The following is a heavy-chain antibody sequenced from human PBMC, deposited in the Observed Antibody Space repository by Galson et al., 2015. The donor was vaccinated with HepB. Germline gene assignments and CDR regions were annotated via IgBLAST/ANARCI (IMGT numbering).Heavy chain of an antibody. CDR2: ISGSGGST. V-gene: IGHV3-23*01. Sequence: SLRLSCAASGFTFSGYAMSWVRQAPGKGLEWVSAISGSGGSTYYADSVKGRFTISRDNSKNTLYLQMNSLRAEDTAVYYCAKDLAMGVVVTHDYWGQGTLVTVSS. D-gene: IGHD3-22*01. CDR3: AKDLAMGVVVTHDY. J-gene: IGHJ4*02. CDR1: GFTFSGYA.